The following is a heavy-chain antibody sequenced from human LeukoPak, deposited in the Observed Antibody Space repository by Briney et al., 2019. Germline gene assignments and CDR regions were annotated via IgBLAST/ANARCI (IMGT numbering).Heavy chain of an antibody. D-gene: IGHD1-26*01. CDR3: AKASFIVGATVRDY. J-gene: IGHJ4*02. CDR1: GFTFSSYA. CDR2: ISGSGGST. Sequence: GGSLRLSCAASGFTFSSYAMSWVRQAPGKGLEWVSAISGSGGSTYYADSAKGRFTISRDNSKNTLYLQMNSLRAEDTAVYYCAKASFIVGATVRDYWGQGTLVTVSS. V-gene: IGHV3-23*01.